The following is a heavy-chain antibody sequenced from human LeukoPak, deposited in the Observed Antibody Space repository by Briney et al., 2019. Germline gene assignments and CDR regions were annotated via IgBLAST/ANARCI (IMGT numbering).Heavy chain of an antibody. CDR2: INPSGGST. Sequence: GASVKVSCKASGYTFTSYYMHWVRQAPGQGLEWMEIINPSGGSTSYAQKVQGRITMTRDTSISTAYMELSSLRSEDTAVYYCARGPTLVRGVIMPDSVGGMDVWGQGTTVTVSS. CDR1: GYTFTSYY. D-gene: IGHD3-10*01. J-gene: IGHJ6*02. V-gene: IGHV1-46*01. CDR3: ARGPTLVRGVIMPDSVGGMDV.